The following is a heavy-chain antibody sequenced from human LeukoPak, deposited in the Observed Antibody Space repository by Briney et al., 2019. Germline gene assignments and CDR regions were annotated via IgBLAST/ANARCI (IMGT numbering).Heavy chain of an antibody. CDR3: ARRAGSGSTKAFDI. V-gene: IGHV4-39*01. J-gene: IGHJ3*02. CDR2: IHYSGST. Sequence: GSLRLSCAASGFTFSSYAMSWVRQAPGKGLEWIGSIHYSGSTYYNPSLKSRVTISVDTPKNQFSLKLSSVTAADTAVYYCARRAGSGSTKAFDIWGQGTMVTVSS. D-gene: IGHD3-10*01. CDR1: GFTFSSYA.